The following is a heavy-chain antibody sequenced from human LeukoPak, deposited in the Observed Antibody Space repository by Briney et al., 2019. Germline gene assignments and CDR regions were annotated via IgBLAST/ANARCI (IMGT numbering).Heavy chain of an antibody. D-gene: IGHD2-15*01. CDR3: ARADCSGGSCYSDPFDI. J-gene: IGHJ3*02. CDR2: INHSGST. CDR1: GGSFSGYY. Sequence: PSETLSLTCAVYGGSFSGYYWSWIRQPPGKGLEWIGEINHSGSTNYNPSLKSRVTISVDTSKNQFSLKLSSVTAADTAVYYCARADCSGGSCYSDPFDIWGQGTMVTVSS. V-gene: IGHV4-34*01.